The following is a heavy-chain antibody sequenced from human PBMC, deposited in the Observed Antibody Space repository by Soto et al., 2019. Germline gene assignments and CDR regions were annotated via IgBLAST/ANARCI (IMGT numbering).Heavy chain of an antibody. CDR1: GGTFSSYA. J-gene: IGHJ1*01. V-gene: IGHV1-69*01. D-gene: IGHD3-22*01. Sequence: QVQLVQSGAEVKKPGSSVKVSCKASGGTFSSYAISWVRQAPGQGLEWMGGIIPIFGTANYAQKFQGRVTITADESTSTAYMELSSLRSEDTAVYYCARDSEDYYDSSGYSVQHWGQGTPVTVSS. CDR3: ARDSEDYYDSSGYSVQH. CDR2: IIPIFGTA.